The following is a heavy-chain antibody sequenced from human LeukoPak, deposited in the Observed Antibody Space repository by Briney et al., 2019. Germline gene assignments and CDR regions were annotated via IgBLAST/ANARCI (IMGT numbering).Heavy chain of an antibody. Sequence: PGRSLRLSCAASGFTFSDYVMHWVRQAPGKGLEWVAVISYDGSNKYHADSVKGRFTISRDNSQNTLYLQMNSLRAEDTAVYYCARAPYTTGRGYYFDYWGQGTLVTVSS. CDR2: ISYDGSNK. V-gene: IGHV3-30-3*01. D-gene: IGHD2/OR15-2a*01. J-gene: IGHJ4*02. CDR3: ARAPYTTGRGYYFDY. CDR1: GFTFSDYV.